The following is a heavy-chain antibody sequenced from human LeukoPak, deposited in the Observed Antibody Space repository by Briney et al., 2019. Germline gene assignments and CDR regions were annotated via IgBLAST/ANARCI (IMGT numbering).Heavy chain of an antibody. CDR1: GGSISSGGYY. D-gene: IGHD4/OR15-4a*01. Sequence: PSQTLSLTCAVSGGSISSGGYYWSWIRQHPGKGLEWIGYIYYSGSTYYNPSLKSRVTISVDTSKNQFSLKLSSVTAADTAVYYCASHGPMRHPANPQDHDDYWGQGTLVTVSS. V-gene: IGHV4-31*11. CDR2: IYYSGST. CDR3: ASHGPMRHPANPQDHDDY. J-gene: IGHJ4*02.